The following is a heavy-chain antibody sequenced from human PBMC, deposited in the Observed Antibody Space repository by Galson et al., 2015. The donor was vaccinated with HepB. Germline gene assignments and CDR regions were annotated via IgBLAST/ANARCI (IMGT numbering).Heavy chain of an antibody. Sequence: SVKVSCKASGYTFTSYGISWVRQAPGQGLEWMGWISAYNGNTNYAQKLQGRVTMTTDTSTSTAYMELRSLRSDDKAVYYCAREVDTAMVSCWLDPWGQGTLVTVSS. J-gene: IGHJ5*02. CDR1: GYTFTSYG. CDR2: ISAYNGNT. CDR3: AREVDTAMVSCWLDP. V-gene: IGHV1-18*04. D-gene: IGHD5-18*01.